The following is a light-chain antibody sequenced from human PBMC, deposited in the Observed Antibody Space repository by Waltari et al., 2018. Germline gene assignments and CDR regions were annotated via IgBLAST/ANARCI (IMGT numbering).Light chain of an antibody. V-gene: IGKV3-20*01. CDR1: QSVSSSY. CDR2: GAS. CDR3: QQYGSSPPRFT. Sequence: EIVLTQSPGTLSLPPGERATLSCRASQSVSSSYLAWYQQKPGQAPRLLIYGASSRATGIPDRFSGSGSGTDFTLTISRLEPEDFAVYYCQQYGSSPPRFTFGPGTKVDIK. J-gene: IGKJ3*01.